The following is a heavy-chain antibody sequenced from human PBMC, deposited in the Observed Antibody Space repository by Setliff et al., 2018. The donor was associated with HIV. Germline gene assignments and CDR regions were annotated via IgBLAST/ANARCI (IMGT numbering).Heavy chain of an antibody. Sequence: PGGSLRLSCAASGFTFSSYGMHWVRQAPGKGLDWVAVIWYDGSNKYYADSVKGRFTISRDNSKNTLHLQINSLRAEDTAVYYCAKDDRWVYNDYLDYWGQGTLVTVSS. D-gene: IGHD3-10*01. J-gene: IGHJ4*02. CDR3: AKDDRWVYNDYLDY. CDR2: IWYDGSNK. CDR1: GFTFSSYG. V-gene: IGHV3-30*02.